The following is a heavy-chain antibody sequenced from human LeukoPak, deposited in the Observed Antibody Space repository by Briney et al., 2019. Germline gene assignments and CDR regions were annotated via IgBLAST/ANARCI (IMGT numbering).Heavy chain of an antibody. CDR3: ARLSQTPDYYSSGGYYYLGY. Sequence: ASVKVSCKASRYTFSSYDINWVREAAGQGLEWMGWMNPNTGRTGFAQKFQGRLTMTRDTSISTAYMELSGLRSEDTAVYYCARLSQTPDYYSSGGYYYLGYWGQGTPVTVSS. CDR2: MNPNTGRT. D-gene: IGHD3-22*01. J-gene: IGHJ4*02. V-gene: IGHV1-8*01. CDR1: RYTFSSYD.